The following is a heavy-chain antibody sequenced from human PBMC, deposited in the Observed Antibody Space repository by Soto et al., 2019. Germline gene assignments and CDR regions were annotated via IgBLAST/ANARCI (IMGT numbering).Heavy chain of an antibody. Sequence: QVQLVQSGAEVKTPGASVRVSCKASGYTFTNYYMNWVRQAPGQGLEWMGRINPNSGGTNYAQKFQGWVTITRDTSITTVYVELTRLKSDDTAVCYCASDGFTQLWSQDYYYGLDVWGLGTTITVSS. CDR1: GYTFTNYY. J-gene: IGHJ6*02. V-gene: IGHV1-2*04. CDR3: ASDGFTQLWSQDYYYGLDV. D-gene: IGHD5-18*01. CDR2: INPNSGGT.